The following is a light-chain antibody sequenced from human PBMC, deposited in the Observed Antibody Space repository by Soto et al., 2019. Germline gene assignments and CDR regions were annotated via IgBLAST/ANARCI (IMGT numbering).Light chain of an antibody. J-gene: IGKJ1*01. Sequence: DIVLTQSPDSLAVSLGERATINCKSSQSVLYSSNNKNYLAWYQQKQGQPPKLLISWASTRESGVPDRFSGSGSGTDFTLSISSLQAEDVAVYYCEQYYSTPWTFGQGTKVEI. CDR2: WAS. CDR1: QSVLYSSNNKNY. V-gene: IGKV4-1*01. CDR3: EQYYSTPWT.